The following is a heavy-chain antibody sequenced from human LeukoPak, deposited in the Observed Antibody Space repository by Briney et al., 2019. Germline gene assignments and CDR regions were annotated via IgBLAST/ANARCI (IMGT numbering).Heavy chain of an antibody. CDR1: GYTFTSYA. CDR2: INAGNGNT. J-gene: IGHJ5*02. Sequence: ASVKVSCKASGYTFTSYAMHWVRQAPGQRLEWMGWINAGNGNTKYSQEFQGRVTITRDTSASTAYMELSSLRSEDMAVYYCARGEVPSSGYYNWFDPWGQGTLVTVSS. CDR3: ARGEVPSSGYYNWFDP. D-gene: IGHD3-22*01. V-gene: IGHV1-3*03.